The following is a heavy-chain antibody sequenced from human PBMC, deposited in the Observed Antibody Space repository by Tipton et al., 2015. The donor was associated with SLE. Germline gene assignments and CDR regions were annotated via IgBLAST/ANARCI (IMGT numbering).Heavy chain of an antibody. V-gene: IGHV4-39*02. D-gene: IGHD2-21*01. CDR3: ARDGTYCGGDCHLGL. J-gene: IGHJ2*01. Sequence: TLSLTCAVYGGSFTSSSYYWGWIRQPPGKGLEWIGNFYYSGSTYYNPSLKSRVTISVDTSKNQFSLKLSSVTAADTAVYYCARDGTYCGGDCHLGLWGRGTLVTVSS. CDR1: GGSFTSSSYY. CDR2: FYYSGST.